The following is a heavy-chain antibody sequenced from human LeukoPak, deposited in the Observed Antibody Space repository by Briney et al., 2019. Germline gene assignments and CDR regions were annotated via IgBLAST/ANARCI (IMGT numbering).Heavy chain of an antibody. CDR3: ARGYYYYYMDV. CDR2: IYHSGST. CDR1: GGSISSGGYY. Sequence: SETLSLTCTVSGGSISSGGYYWSWIRQPPGKGLEWIGYIYHSGSTYYNPSLKSRVTISVDRSKNQFSLKLSSVTAADTAVHYCARGYYYYYMDVWGKGTTVTVSS. V-gene: IGHV4-30-2*01. J-gene: IGHJ6*03.